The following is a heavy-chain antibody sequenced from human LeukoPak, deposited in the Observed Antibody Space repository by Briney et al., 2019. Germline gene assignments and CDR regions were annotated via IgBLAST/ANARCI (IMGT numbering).Heavy chain of an antibody. CDR2: INPNSGGT. J-gene: IGHJ4*02. V-gene: IGHV1-2*02. CDR1: GYTFTGYY. CDR3: ARDRFGRTGVRFDY. Sequence: ASVKVSCKASGYTFTGYYMHWVRQAPGQGLEWMGWINPNSGGTNYAQKLQGRVTMTTDTSTSTAYMELRSLRSDDTAVYYCARDRFGRTGVRFDYWGQGTLVTVSS. D-gene: IGHD3-10*01.